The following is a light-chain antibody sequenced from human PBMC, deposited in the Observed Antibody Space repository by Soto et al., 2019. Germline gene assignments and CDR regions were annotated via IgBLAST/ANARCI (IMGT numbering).Light chain of an antibody. CDR1: QGISSA. V-gene: IGKV1D-13*01. Sequence: AIQLTQSPSSLSASVGDRVTITCRASQGISSALAWYQQKPGKAPKLLIYDASSLESGVQSRFSGSGSGTDFTLTIRSLQPEDFATYYCKQFNNYPITVGQGTRLEIK. CDR2: DAS. J-gene: IGKJ5*01. CDR3: KQFNNYPIT.